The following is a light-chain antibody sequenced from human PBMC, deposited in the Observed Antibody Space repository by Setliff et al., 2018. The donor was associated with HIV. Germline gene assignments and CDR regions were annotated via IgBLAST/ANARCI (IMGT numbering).Light chain of an antibody. J-gene: IGLJ3*02. Sequence: QSVLTQPPSASGTPGQRVTISCSGSSSNIGSNTVNWYQQLPGTAPKLLIYSNNQRPSGVPDRCSGSKSGTSASLAISGLQSEDEADYYCAAWDDSLNGSWVFGGGTKVTVL. CDR2: SNN. V-gene: IGLV1-44*01. CDR1: SSNIGSNT. CDR3: AAWDDSLNGSWV.